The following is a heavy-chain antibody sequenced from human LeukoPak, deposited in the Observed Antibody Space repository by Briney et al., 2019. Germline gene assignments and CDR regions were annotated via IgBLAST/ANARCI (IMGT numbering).Heavy chain of an antibody. D-gene: IGHD3-9*01. CDR3: ARLKFDVLTGYYEALDY. Sequence: SETLSLTCTLSGDSLINFYWSWIRQPPGKGLEWIGYIYYSGTTNYNPSLKSRVTMSVDTSKNQFSLKLRSVTAADTAVYYCARLKFDVLTGYYEALDYWGQGTLVTVSS. J-gene: IGHJ4*02. CDR2: IYYSGTT. V-gene: IGHV4-59*08. CDR1: GDSLINFY.